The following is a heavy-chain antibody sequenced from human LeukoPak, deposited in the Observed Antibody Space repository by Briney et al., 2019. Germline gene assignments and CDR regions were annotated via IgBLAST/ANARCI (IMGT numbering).Heavy chain of an antibody. D-gene: IGHD5-24*01. V-gene: IGHV3-74*01. J-gene: IGHJ4*02. Sequence: GGSLRLSCAASGFTFSSCWMHWVRQAPGKGLVWVSRINSDGSSTSYADSVKGRFTVSRDNAKNTVHLQMNSLRAEDTAVYYCASQRWLQSSFDYWGQGTLVTVSS. CDR1: GFTFSSCW. CDR3: ASQRWLQSSFDY. CDR2: INSDGSST.